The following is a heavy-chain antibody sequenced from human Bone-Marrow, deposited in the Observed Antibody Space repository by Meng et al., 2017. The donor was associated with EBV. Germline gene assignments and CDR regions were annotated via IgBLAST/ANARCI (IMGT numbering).Heavy chain of an antibody. CDR1: GFTFSSYW. CDR2: INSDGSST. Sequence: EGQVVEAVGGLVQPGGSLRLCCAASGFTFSSYWMHWVRQAPGKGVVWVSRINSDGSSTSYADSVKGRFTISRDNAKNTLYLQMNSLRAEDTAVYYCARGLAVAGTELDYWGQGTLVTVSS. V-gene: IGHV3-74*01. D-gene: IGHD6-19*01. CDR3: ARGLAVAGTELDY. J-gene: IGHJ4*02.